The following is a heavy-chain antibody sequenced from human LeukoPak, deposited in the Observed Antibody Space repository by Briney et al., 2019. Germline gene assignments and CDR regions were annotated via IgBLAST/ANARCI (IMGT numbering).Heavy chain of an antibody. CDR1: GFTFSSYS. Sequence: GGSLRLSCAASGFTFSSYSMNWVRQAPGKRLEWVSYISSSSSTIYYADSVKGRFTISRDNAKNSLYLQMNSLRDEDTAVYYCARDGTIVVAPLGFFDYWGQGTLVTVSS. CDR2: ISSSSSTI. CDR3: ARDGTIVVAPLGFFDY. V-gene: IGHV3-48*02. J-gene: IGHJ4*02. D-gene: IGHD3-22*01.